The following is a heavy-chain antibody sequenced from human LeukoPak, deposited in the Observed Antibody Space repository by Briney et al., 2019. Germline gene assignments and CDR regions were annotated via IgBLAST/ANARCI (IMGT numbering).Heavy chain of an antibody. CDR3: VRDAPVAVTWYFDL. Sequence: GGSLRLSCVVSGFTFESYSMNWVRQAPGKGLEWVTYISSSSTNIYYADSVKGRFTLSRDNAKNSVFLQMNSLRAEDTAMYYCVRDAPVAVTWYFDLWGRGTLVTVSS. CDR2: ISSSSTNI. V-gene: IGHV3-48*01. CDR1: GFTFESYS. D-gene: IGHD2-15*01. J-gene: IGHJ2*01.